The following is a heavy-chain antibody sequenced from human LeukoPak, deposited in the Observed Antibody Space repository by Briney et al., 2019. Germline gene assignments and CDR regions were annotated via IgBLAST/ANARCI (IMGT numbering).Heavy chain of an antibody. D-gene: IGHD2-2*01. V-gene: IGHV3-33*01. Sequence: GGSLRLSCAASGFTFSSYGMHWVRQAPGKGLEWVAVIWYDGSNKYYADSVKGRFTISRDNSKNTLYLQMNSLRAEDTAVYYCARVGFSSTSCYEAYWYFDLWGRGTLVTVPS. CDR2: IWYDGSNK. J-gene: IGHJ2*01. CDR3: ARVGFSSTSCYEAYWYFDL. CDR1: GFTFSSYG.